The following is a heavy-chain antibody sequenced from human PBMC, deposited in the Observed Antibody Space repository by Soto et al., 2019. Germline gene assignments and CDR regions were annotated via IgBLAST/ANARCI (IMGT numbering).Heavy chain of an antibody. J-gene: IGHJ4*02. CDR1: GYTFTSYG. Sequence: QVQLVQSGAEVKKPGASVKVSCKASGYTFTSYGISWVRQAPGQGLEWMGWINVYNGNTNYAQKLQGRVTMTTDTATSMAYLDLRSLRSDDTAVYFCARDTSRGEYDYWGQGTLVTVSS. CDR3: ARDTSRGEYDY. CDR2: INVYNGNT. D-gene: IGHD3-10*01. V-gene: IGHV1-18*01.